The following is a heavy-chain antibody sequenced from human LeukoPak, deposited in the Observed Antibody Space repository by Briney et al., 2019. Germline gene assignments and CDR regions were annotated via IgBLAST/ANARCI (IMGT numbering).Heavy chain of an antibody. J-gene: IGHJ4*02. V-gene: IGHV4-39*07. Sequence: SETLSLTCTVSGGSISSSSYYWGWIRQPPGKGLEWIGSIYYSGSTYYNPSLKSRVTISVDTSKKQFSLKLRSVTAADTAVYYCASSHMLQYCSRTNCGKEFDYWGQGTLITVSS. CDR3: ASSHMLQYCSRTNCGKEFDY. CDR1: GGSISSSSYY. D-gene: IGHD2-2*01. CDR2: IYYSGST.